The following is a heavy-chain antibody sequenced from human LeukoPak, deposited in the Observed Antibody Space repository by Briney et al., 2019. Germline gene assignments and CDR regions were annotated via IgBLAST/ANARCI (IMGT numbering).Heavy chain of an antibody. CDR1: GITFSSYG. CDR3: AKEPYFYGSGTETHYFDY. D-gene: IGHD3-10*01. Sequence: PGGSLRLSCTASGITFSSYGMHWVRQAPGKGLQWVALIRFDGRNTFYAESVKGRFTISRDISKNTFYLQMNSLRTEDTAVYYCAKEPYFYGSGTETHYFDYWGQGVLVTVSS. J-gene: IGHJ4*02. CDR2: IRFDGRNT. V-gene: IGHV3-30*02.